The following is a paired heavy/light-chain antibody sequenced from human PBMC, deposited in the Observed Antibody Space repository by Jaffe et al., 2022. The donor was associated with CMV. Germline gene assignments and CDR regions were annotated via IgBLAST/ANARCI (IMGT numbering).Heavy chain of an antibody. D-gene: IGHD2-2*01. CDR3: VRGCRSTSCSDGYYYYMDV. Sequence: EVQVVESGGGLVQPGGSLRLSCAGSGFTFSDHYIDWVRQAPGKGPEWVSRSRNKANRYSTEYAPSVKGRFTISRDDSQDSLYLQMNSLRTEDTAVYYCVRGCRSTSCSDGYYYYMDVWGKGTTVTVSS. V-gene: IGHV3-72*01. CDR2: SRNKANRYST. CDR1: GFTFSDHY. J-gene: IGHJ6*03.
Light chain of an antibody. CDR2: TIS. J-gene: IGKJ4*01. V-gene: IGKV1-17*03. CDR3: LQHSSYPLT. Sequence: DIQMTQSPSAMSASVGDRITITCRASQGISTYLTWFQQKPGEAPKRLIYTISNLQTGVPSRFSGSGSGTEFTLTINSLQPEDFATYYCLQHSSYPLTFGGGTKVEL. CDR1: QGISTY.